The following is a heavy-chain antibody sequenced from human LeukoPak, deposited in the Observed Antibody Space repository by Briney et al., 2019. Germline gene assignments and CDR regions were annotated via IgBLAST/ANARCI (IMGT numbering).Heavy chain of an antibody. D-gene: IGHD6-19*01. CDR2: INHDGSAA. Sequence: GGPLRLSCAASGFTFSRYWMHWVRQAPGKGLVWVSRINHDGSAATYADSVEGRFTISRDNAKNTLYLQMNSLRAEDTAIYYCTRAEIAVAGPFDYWGQGTLVTVSS. CDR3: TRAEIAVAGPFDY. CDR1: GFTFSRYW. J-gene: IGHJ4*02. V-gene: IGHV3-74*01.